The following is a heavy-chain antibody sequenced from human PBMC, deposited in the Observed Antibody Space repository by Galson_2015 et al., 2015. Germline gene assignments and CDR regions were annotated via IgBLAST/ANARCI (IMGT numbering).Heavy chain of an antibody. D-gene: IGHD2/OR15-2a*01. CDR3: AIDPSEYDGGRDF. V-gene: IGHV3-15*01. Sequence: SLRLSCAASGFTFSNAWMSWVRQAPGRGLEWVGRIKSETGGGTTDYAAPVKGRFTISRDDSMNTLFLQMNSLKIDDTAVYYCAIDPSEYDGGRDFWGQGTLVTVSS. J-gene: IGHJ4*02. CDR1: GFTFSNAW. CDR2: IKSETGGGTT.